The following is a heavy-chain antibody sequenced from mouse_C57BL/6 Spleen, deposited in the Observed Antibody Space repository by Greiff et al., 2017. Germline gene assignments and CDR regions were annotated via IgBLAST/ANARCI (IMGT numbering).Heavy chain of an antibody. V-gene: IGHV1-64*01. Sequence: QVQLQQPGAELVKPGASVKLSCKASGYTFTSYWMHWVKQRPGQGLEWIGMIHPNSGSTNYNEKFKSKATLTVDKSSSTAYMQLSSLTSEDSAVYYCAPITTVVGYYFYYWGQGTTLTVSS. CDR2: IHPNSGST. J-gene: IGHJ2*01. CDR3: APITTVVGYYFYY. D-gene: IGHD1-1*01. CDR1: GYTFTSYW.